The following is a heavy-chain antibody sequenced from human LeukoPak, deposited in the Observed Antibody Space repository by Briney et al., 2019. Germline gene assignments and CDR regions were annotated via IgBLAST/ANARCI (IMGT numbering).Heavy chain of an antibody. CDR3: AKALVPLAFDI. V-gene: IGHV3-23*01. J-gene: IGHJ3*02. D-gene: IGHD6-13*01. CDR2: ITGSGGST. CDR1: GFTFSSYA. Sequence: GASLRLSCAAPGFTFSSYAMSWVRQAPGKGLEWVSAITGSGGSTYYADSVKGRFTISRDNSKNTLYLQMNSLRAEDTAVYYCAKALVPLAFDIWGQGTMVTVSS.